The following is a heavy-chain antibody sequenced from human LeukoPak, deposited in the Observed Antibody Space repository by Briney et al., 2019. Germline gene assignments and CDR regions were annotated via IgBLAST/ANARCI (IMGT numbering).Heavy chain of an antibody. Sequence: GGSLRLSCAASGFIFSNYAMSWVRQAPGKGLEWVSGISGSGGSTVYVDSVKGRFTISRDNAKNSLSLQMNSLRDEDTAVYYCARETPDSSSWTAFDFWGQGTLVTVSS. D-gene: IGHD6-13*01. V-gene: IGHV3-23*01. CDR1: GFIFSNYA. J-gene: IGHJ4*02. CDR3: ARETPDSSSWTAFDF. CDR2: ISGSGGST.